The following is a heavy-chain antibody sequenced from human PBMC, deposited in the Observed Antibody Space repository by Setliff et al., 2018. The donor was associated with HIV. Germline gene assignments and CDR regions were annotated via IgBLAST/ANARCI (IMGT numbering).Heavy chain of an antibody. J-gene: IGHJ4*02. V-gene: IGHV4-59*12. CDR2: IYYRGNT. Sequence: SETLSLTCTVSGGSISSYYWSWIRQPPGKGLEWIANIYYRGNTYYNPSLKRRVTISVDTSKNQFSLKLDSVTAADTAVYYCARDNEQMAVPGAVFDYWGQGTLVTVSS. D-gene: IGHD6-19*01. CDR1: GGSISSYY. CDR3: ARDNEQMAVPGAVFDY.